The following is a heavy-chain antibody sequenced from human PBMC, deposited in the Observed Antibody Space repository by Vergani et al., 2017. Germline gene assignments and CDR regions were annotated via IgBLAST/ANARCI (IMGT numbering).Heavy chain of an antibody. CDR2: IYYSGST. D-gene: IGHD3-10*01. J-gene: IGHJ4*02. Sequence: QVQLQESGPGLVKPSETLSLTCTVSGGSISSYYWSWIRQPPGKGLEWIGYIYYSGSTNYNPSLKSRVTISVDTSKNQFSLKLSSVTAADTAVYYCARAEGSGSHYPVPFDYWGQGTLVTVSS. V-gene: IGHV4-59*01. CDR1: GGSISSYY. CDR3: ARAEGSGSHYPVPFDY.